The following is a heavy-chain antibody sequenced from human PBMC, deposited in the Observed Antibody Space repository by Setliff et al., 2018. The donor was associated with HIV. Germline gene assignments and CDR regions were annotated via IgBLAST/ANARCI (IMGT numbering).Heavy chain of an antibody. CDR1: GFTFGDYT. Sequence: GGSLRLSCTVSGFTFGDYTMSWVRQAPGKGLEWVGFIRSKTYGGTTEYAASVKGRFTISRDDSKSIAYLQMNSLKTEDTAVYYCTSAFADYAYWYFDYWGRGTLVTVSS. V-gene: IGHV3-49*04. CDR3: TSAFADYAYWYFDY. J-gene: IGHJ4*02. CDR2: IRSKTYGGTT. D-gene: IGHD2-8*02.